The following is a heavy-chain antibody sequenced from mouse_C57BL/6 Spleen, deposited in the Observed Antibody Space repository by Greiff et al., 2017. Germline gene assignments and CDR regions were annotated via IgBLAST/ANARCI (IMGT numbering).Heavy chain of an antibody. Sequence: QVQLQQSGAELVRPGASVTLSCKASGYTFTDYEMHWVKQTPVHGLEWIGAIDPETGGTAYTQKFKGKAILTADKSSSTAYMELRSLTSEDSAVYYCTRSDDYDENFDDWGQGTTLTVSS. CDR1: GYTFTDYE. J-gene: IGHJ2*01. V-gene: IGHV1-15*01. CDR2: IDPETGGT. CDR3: TRSDDYDENFDD. D-gene: IGHD2-4*01.